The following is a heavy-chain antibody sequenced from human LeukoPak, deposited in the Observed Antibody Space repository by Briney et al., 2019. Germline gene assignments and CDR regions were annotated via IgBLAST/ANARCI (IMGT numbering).Heavy chain of an antibody. D-gene: IGHD4-23*01. CDR1: GLTFTGYS. CDR3: ARVRGATAVTMYFDF. CDR2: ISSSSDTI. V-gene: IGHV3-48*02. J-gene: IGHJ4*02. Sequence: GGSLRLSCAAFGLTFTGYSMNWVRQAPGKGLEWVSFISSSSDTIYYADSVKGRFTISRDNAKNSLYLQMTSLRDDDTAVYYCARVRGATAVTMYFDFWGQGTLVTVSS.